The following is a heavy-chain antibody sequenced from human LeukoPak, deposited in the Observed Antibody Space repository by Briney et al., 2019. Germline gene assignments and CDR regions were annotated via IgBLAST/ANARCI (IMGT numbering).Heavy chain of an antibody. CDR1: GYTFTSYG. J-gene: IGHJ4*02. CDR3: ARARYSSSWYYFDY. D-gene: IGHD6-13*01. Sequence: ASVKVSCKASGYTFTSYGISWVRQAPGQGLEWMGWISAYNGNTNYAQKLQGRVTMTTDTSTNTAYMELRSLRSDDTAVYYCARARYSSSWYYFDYWGQGTLVTVSS. CDR2: ISAYNGNT. V-gene: IGHV1-18*01.